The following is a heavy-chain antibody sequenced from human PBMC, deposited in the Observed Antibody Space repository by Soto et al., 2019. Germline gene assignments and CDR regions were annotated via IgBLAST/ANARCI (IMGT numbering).Heavy chain of an antibody. CDR1: GDSISRDGYS. Sequence: QVQLQESGSGLVKPSQTLVLTCTVSGDSISRDGYSWSWRRQPPGKGLEWIGYIYHSGATYYNPSLKSRVTTSVDKSKNQFSLRLASVTAADTAVYYCAREMSYYFDSWGHGTLVTVSS. CDR3: AREMSYYFDS. V-gene: IGHV4-30-2*01. CDR2: IYHSGAT. J-gene: IGHJ4*01.